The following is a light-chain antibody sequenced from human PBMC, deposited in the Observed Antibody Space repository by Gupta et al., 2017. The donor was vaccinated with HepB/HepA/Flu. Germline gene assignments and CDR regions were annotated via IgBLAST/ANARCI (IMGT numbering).Light chain of an antibody. Sequence: DIKMTQPPPSPPSPEGDRITITCQESQDISNYLNWYQQKPGKAPKLLIYDASNLEIGVPSRFSGSGSGTDFTFTISSLQPEDIATYYCQQYDNLPQTFGQGTQLEIK. CDR2: DAS. CDR1: QDISNY. V-gene: IGKV1-33*01. CDR3: QQYDNLPQT. J-gene: IGKJ5*01.